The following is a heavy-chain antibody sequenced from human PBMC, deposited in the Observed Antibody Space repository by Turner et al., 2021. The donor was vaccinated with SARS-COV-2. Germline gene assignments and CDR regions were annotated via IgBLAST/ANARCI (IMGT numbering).Heavy chain of an antibody. CDR1: GFTFSRYG. D-gene: IGHD3-9*01. V-gene: IGHV3-30*18. Sequence: VQLVASGGGVVQPGRTLRHSCAASGFTFSRYGMNRFRQGPGKGLEWVAVISYDGRNKYYADSVKGRFTISRDNSKNTLYLQMNSLRAEDTAVYYCAKGSYYDILTGYYGIDYWGQGTLVTVSS. CDR3: AKGSYYDILTGYYGIDY. CDR2: ISYDGRNK. J-gene: IGHJ4*02.